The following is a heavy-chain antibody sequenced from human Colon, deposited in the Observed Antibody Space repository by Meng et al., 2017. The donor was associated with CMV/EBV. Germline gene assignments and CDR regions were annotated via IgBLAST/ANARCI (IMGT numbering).Heavy chain of an antibody. V-gene: IGHV3-74*01. CDR1: GFTFSNYW. Sequence: GESLKISCAASGFTFSNYWMHWVRQAPGKGLVWVSRLNPMGSGISYADSVKGRFTISRDNAKNTLYLQMNTLRAEDTAMYYCAKVLYITAVAEGFDIWGQGTLVTVSS. CDR2: LNPMGSGI. D-gene: IGHD1-14*01. J-gene: IGHJ3*02. CDR3: AKVLYITAVAEGFDI.